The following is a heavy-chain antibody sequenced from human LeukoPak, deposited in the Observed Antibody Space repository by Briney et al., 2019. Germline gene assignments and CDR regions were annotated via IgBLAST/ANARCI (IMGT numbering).Heavy chain of an antibody. J-gene: IGHJ6*02. V-gene: IGHV4-34*01. D-gene: IGHD2-2*02. Sequence: PSETLSLTCAVYGGSFSGYYWSWIRQPPGKGLEWIGEINHSGSTNYNPSLKSRVTISVDTSKSQFSLKLSSVTAADTAVYYCAREVISIVVVPAAINYYYGMDVWGQGTTVTVSS. CDR1: GGSFSGYY. CDR3: AREVISIVVVPAAINYYYGMDV. CDR2: INHSGST.